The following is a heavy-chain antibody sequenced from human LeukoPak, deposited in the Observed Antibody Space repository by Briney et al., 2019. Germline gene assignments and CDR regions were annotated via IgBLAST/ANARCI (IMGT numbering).Heavy chain of an antibody. Sequence: SVKVSCKASGGTFSSYAISWVRQAPGQGLEWMGRIIPIFGTANYAQKFQGRVTITTDESTSTAYMELSSPRSEDTAVYYCARGSRLCSSTSCHFDYWGQGTLVTVSS. D-gene: IGHD2-2*01. CDR2: IIPIFGTA. CDR3: ARGSRLCSSTSCHFDY. V-gene: IGHV1-69*05. CDR1: GGTFSSYA. J-gene: IGHJ4*02.